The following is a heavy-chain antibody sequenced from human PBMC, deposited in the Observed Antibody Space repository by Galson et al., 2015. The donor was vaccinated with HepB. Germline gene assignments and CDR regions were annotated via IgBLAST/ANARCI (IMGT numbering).Heavy chain of an antibody. CDR3: GRPGGSGGWSQGYYYFMDV. CDR1: GGSISTSSYY. V-gene: IGHV4-39*07. D-gene: IGHD3-16*01. Sequence: ETLSLTCTVSGGSISTSSYYWGWVRQSPGKGLEWIGSIYYSGRTYYNPSLTSRVTISVDTSKNQFSLGLTSVTASDPAVNYCGRPGGSGGWSQGYYYFMDVWGKGTTVTVSS. J-gene: IGHJ6*03. CDR2: IYYSGRT.